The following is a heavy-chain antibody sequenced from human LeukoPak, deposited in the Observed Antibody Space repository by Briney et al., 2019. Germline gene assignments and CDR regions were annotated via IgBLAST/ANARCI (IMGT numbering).Heavy chain of an antibody. V-gene: IGHV4-61*08. CDR1: GGSVSSSGYY. D-gene: IGHD4-23*01. CDR2: TYYGGST. CDR3: SSSVPRGKNGNLDD. J-gene: IGHJ4*02. Sequence: SETLSLTCTASGGSVSSSGYYWSWIRQPPGKGLEWIGNTYYGGSTNYNPSLQSRIAISLDTSKNQVSPRLSSVTAADTAVYYCSSSVPRGKNGNLDDWRQGTLVTVSS.